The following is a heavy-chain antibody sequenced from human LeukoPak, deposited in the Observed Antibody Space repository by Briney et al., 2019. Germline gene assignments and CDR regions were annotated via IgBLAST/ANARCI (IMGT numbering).Heavy chain of an antibody. CDR3: ARVNSGVDY. CDR2: IYYSGST. CDR1: GGSISSYY. D-gene: IGHD1-7*01. Sequence: SETLSLTCTVSGGSISSYYWSWIRQPPGKGLEWIGYIYYSGSTNYNPSLKRRVTISVDTSKNQFSLKLSSVTAADTAVYYCARVNSGVDYWGQGTLVTVSS. J-gene: IGHJ4*02. V-gene: IGHV4-59*01.